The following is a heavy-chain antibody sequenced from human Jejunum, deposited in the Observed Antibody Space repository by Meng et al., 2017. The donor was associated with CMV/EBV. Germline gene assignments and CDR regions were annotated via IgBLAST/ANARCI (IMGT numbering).Heavy chain of an antibody. D-gene: IGHD3-22*01. J-gene: IGHJ4*02. CDR1: GGCFNNYA. CDR3: ARGFSNGYLPFDY. CDR2: IIAVLKTP. Sequence: VKLVQSGTEVKKPGSSVKVSCKSSGGCFNNYALNWVRQAPGQGLEWMGGIIAVLKTPTYAQKFRGRLTITADESTGTTYMDLTSLTSEDTAVYYCARGFSNGYLPFDYWGQGTLVTVSS. V-gene: IGHV1-69*01.